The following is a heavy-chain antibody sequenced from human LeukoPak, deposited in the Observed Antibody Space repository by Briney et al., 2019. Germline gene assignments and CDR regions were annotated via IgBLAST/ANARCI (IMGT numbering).Heavy chain of an antibody. CDR2: ISDSGGSA. D-gene: IGHD6-6*01. J-gene: IGHJ4*02. CDR1: GITFSSYA. CDR3: ANQLSSSSHFDY. Sequence: GGSLRLSCAASGITFSSYAMSWVRQAPGRGLEWVSAISDSGGSAYYADSVKGRFTISRDNSKNTLYLQMNSLRAEDTAVYYCANQLSSSSHFDYWGQGTLVTVSS. V-gene: IGHV3-23*01.